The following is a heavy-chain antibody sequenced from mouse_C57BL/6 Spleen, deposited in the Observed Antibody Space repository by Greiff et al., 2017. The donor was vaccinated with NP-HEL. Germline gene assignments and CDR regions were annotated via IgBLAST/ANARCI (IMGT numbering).Heavy chain of an antibody. Sequence: EVQGVESGGGLVKPGGSLKLSCAASGFTFSSYAMSWVRQTPEKRLEWVATISDGGSYTYYPDNVKGRFTISRDNAKNNLYLQMSHLKSEDTAMYYCARGLDYGSSWFAYWGQGTLVTVSA. CDR1: GFTFSSYA. D-gene: IGHD1-1*01. CDR3: ARGLDYGSSWFAY. V-gene: IGHV5-4*01. J-gene: IGHJ3*01. CDR2: ISDGGSYT.